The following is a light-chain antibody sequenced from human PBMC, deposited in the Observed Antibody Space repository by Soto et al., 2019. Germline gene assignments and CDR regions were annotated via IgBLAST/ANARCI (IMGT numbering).Light chain of an antibody. CDR3: QQLNSYPLT. CDR2: AAS. Sequence: DIQLTQSPSLLSASVGDRVTITCRASQSISSHLAWYQQKSGKAPKLLMYAASTLQSGVPSRFSGSGSGTEFTLTISSLQPEDFATYYCQQLNSYPLTFGGGTKVEIK. V-gene: IGKV1-9*01. CDR1: QSISSH. J-gene: IGKJ4*01.